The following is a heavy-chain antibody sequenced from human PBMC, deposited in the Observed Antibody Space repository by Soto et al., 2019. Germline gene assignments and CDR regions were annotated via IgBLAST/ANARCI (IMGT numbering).Heavy chain of an antibody. CDR1: NFFFGCYP. CDR2: INYSGGTT. V-gene: IGHV3-23*01. CDR3: ATQDFRGPTGTT. J-gene: IGHJ4*02. Sequence: GFLRLSCVAPNFFFGCYPIHWVPQAPGKGLEWVSLINYSGGTTYYADSVKGRFTISRDNSKNTLYLQMSSLRADDTAVYYCATQDFRGPTGTTWGQGTLVTVSS. D-gene: IGHD1-1*01.